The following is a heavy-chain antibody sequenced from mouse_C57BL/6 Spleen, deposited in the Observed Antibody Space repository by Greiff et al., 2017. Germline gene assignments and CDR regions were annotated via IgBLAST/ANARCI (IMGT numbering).Heavy chain of an antibody. J-gene: IGHJ2*01. CDR2: ISDGGSYT. V-gene: IGHV5-4*01. D-gene: IGHD1-1*01. CDR1: GFTFSSYA. CDR3: ARDGGFTTVVATYYFDY. Sequence: EVNVVESGGGLVKPGGSLKLSCAASGFTFSSYAMSWVRQTPEKRLEWVATISDGGSYTYYPDNVKGRFTISRDNAKNNLYLQMSHLKSEDTAMYYGARDGGFTTVVATYYFDYWGQGTTLTVSS.